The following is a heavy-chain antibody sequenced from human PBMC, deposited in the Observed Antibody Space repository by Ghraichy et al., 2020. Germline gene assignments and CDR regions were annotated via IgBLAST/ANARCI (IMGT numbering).Heavy chain of an antibody. V-gene: IGHV3-66*01. J-gene: IGHJ4*02. D-gene: IGHD4-17*01. CDR3: ARNVPVTQRCY. Sequence: GGSLRLSCAASGFTVSNNNLTWVRQAPGKGLEWVSLIYSVGSTYYADSVKGRFTISGDNFKNILYLQMNSLRTEDTAVYYCARNVPVTQRCYWGQGTLFTVSS. CDR1: GFTVSNNN. CDR2: IYSVGST.